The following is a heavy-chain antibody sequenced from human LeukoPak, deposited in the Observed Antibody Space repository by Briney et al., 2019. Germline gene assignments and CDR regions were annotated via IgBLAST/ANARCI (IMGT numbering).Heavy chain of an antibody. CDR1: GGSISSYY. J-gene: IGHJ3*02. V-gene: IGHV4-59*12. Sequence: SETLSLTCTVSGGSISSYYWSWIRQPPGKGLEWIGYIYYSGSTNYNPSLKSRVTISVDTSKNQFSLKLSSVTDADTAVYYCARDRITIFGVVPDDAFDIWGQGTVVTVSS. CDR3: ARDRITIFGVVPDDAFDI. CDR2: IYYSGST. D-gene: IGHD3-3*01.